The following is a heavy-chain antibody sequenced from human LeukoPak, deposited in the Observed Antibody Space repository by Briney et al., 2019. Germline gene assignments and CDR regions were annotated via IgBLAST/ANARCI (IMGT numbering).Heavy chain of an antibody. J-gene: IGHJ5*02. Sequence: SGPALVKPTQTLTLTCSFSGFSLNTAGMCVGWIRQPPGKGLEWIGYIYYSGSTYYNPSLKSRVTISVDTSKNQFSLKLSSVTAADTAVYYCVRDWGYYYDSSGPNWFDPWGQGTLVTVSS. CDR1: GFSLNTAGMC. V-gene: IGHV4-30-4*08. D-gene: IGHD3-22*01. CDR3: VRDWGYYYDSSGPNWFDP. CDR2: IYYSGST.